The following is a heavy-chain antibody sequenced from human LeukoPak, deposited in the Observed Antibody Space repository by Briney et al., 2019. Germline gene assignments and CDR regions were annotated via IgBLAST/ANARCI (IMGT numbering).Heavy chain of an antibody. CDR2: VYSTGST. CDR1: GGSISNNY. Sequence: PSGTLSLTCNVSGGSISNNYWTWIRQPPGKGLEWIGHVYSTGSTNYNPSLESRVTISVDTSKNQFSLQLASVTAADTAVYYCARDGYCSGGSCYYFDYWGQGTLVTVSS. V-gene: IGHV4-59*01. J-gene: IGHJ4*02. D-gene: IGHD2-15*01. CDR3: ARDGYCSGGSCYYFDY.